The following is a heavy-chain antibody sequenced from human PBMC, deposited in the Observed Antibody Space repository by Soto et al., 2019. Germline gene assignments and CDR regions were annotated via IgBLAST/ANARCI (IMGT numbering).Heavy chain of an antibody. D-gene: IGHD1-26*01. J-gene: IGHJ6*02. Sequence: SETLSLTCAVYGGSFSGYYWSWIRQPPGKGLEWIGEINHSGSTNYNPSLKSRVTISVDTSKNQFSLKLSSVTAADTAVYYCARDRSGSYPNPYYYYGMDVWGQGTKVTVSS. CDR1: GGSFSGYY. CDR2: INHSGST. V-gene: IGHV4-34*01. CDR3: ARDRSGSYPNPYYYYGMDV.